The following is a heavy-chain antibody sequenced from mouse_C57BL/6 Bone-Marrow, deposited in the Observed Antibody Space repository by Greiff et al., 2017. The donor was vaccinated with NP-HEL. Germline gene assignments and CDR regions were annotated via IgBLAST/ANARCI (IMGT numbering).Heavy chain of an antibody. Sequence: VQLQQSGPELVKPGASVKMSCKASGYTFTDYNMHWVKQSHGKSLEWIGDIYPGSGSTNYNEKFKSKATLTVDTSSSTAYMQLSSLTSEDSAVYYCARHGSSYVDYWGQGTSVTVSS. D-gene: IGHD1-1*01. CDR1: YTFTDYNM. V-gene: IGHV1-83*01. J-gene: IGHJ4*01. CDR3: RHGSSYVDY. CDR2: YPGSGSTN.